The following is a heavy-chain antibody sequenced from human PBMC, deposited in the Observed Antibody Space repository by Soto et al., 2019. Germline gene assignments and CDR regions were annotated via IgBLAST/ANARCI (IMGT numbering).Heavy chain of an antibody. CDR1: GGSISSYY. D-gene: IGHD4-4*01. V-gene: IGHV4-59*08. J-gene: IGHJ5*02. Sequence: PSETLSVTCTVSGGSISSYYWSWIRQPTGKGLEWIGYIYYSGSTNYNPSLKSRVTISVDTSKNQFSLKLSSVTAADTAVYYCARSPRRRRNYDNWFDPWGQGTLVTVS. CDR2: IYYSGST. CDR3: ARSPRRRRNYDNWFDP.